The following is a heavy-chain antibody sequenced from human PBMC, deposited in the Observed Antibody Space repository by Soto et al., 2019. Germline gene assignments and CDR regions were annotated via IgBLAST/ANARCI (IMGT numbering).Heavy chain of an antibody. D-gene: IGHD2-8*01. CDR3: ARGWGKYFGVNDL. CDR1: GYTFNTFG. V-gene: IGHV1-18*01. CDR2: VSGYSDKR. J-gene: IGHJ4*02. Sequence: ASVKVSCKASGYTFNTFGITWVRQAPGQGLEWMGRVSGYSDKRDYSRKLQDRITLTADPSTTTSYMELRSLTSDDTAVYYCARGWGKYFGVNDLWGQGTLVTFSA.